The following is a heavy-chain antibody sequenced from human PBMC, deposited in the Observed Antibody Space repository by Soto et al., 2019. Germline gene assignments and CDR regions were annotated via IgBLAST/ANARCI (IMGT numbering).Heavy chain of an antibody. J-gene: IGHJ4*02. V-gene: IGHV3-11*01. CDR3: ARDLGYYASDGYFDY. D-gene: IGHD3-22*01. CDR2: ISSSGSII. Sequence: RGSLTPSCAAPGFTFSAYYMSWIRQAPGKGLEWVSHISSSGSIIYYADSVKGRCTISRDNAKNSLYLRLNSLRAEDTAVYYCARDLGYYASDGYFDYWGQGTVVTVSS. CDR1: GFTFSAYY.